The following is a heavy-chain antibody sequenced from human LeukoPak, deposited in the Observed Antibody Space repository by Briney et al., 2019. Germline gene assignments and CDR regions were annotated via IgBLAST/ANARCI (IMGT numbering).Heavy chain of an antibody. J-gene: IGHJ4*02. CDR1: GFTFSSYW. CDR3: ARSMVRDY. Sequence: GGSLRLSCEASGFTFSSYWMSWVRQAPGKGLEWVANIKQDGSEKYYVDSVKGRFTISRDNAKNSLYLQMNSLRAEDTAVYYCARSMVRDYWGQGTLVTVSS. V-gene: IGHV3-7*03. D-gene: IGHD3-10*01. CDR2: IKQDGSEK.